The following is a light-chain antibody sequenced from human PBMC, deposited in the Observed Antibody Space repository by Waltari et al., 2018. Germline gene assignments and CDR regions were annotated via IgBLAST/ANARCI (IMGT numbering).Light chain of an antibody. CDR1: QSVLYSSNNKNY. J-gene: IGKJ1*01. Sequence: DIVLTQSPDSMAVSLGERATINCRSSQSVLYSSNNKNYFAWYQHKPGQPPKLLIYWASIRVSWVPDRFRGSESGTDFTLTISSLQAEDVAVYYCQQYYSNPLTFGQGTKVEI. V-gene: IGKV4-1*01. CDR2: WAS. CDR3: QQYYSNPLT.